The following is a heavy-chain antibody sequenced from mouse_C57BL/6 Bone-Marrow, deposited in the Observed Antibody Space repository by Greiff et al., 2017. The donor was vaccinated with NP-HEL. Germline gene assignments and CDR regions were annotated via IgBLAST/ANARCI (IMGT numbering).Heavy chain of an antibody. D-gene: IGHD1-1*01. J-gene: IGHJ4*01. Sequence: QVQLKESGAELVKPGASVKMSCKASGYTFTTYPIEWMKQNHGKSLEWIGNFHPYNDDTKYNEKFKGKATLTVEKSSSTVYLELSRLTSDDSAVYYCARNYYYEGGYAMDYWGQGTSVTVSS. V-gene: IGHV1-47*01. CDR3: ARNYYYEGGYAMDY. CDR1: GYTFTTYP. CDR2: FHPYNDDT.